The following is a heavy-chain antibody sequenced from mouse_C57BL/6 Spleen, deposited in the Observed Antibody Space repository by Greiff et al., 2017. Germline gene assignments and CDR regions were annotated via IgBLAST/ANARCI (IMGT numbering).Heavy chain of an antibody. CDR2: ISNGGGST. CDR3: ARHGTVVADYARDY. D-gene: IGHD1-1*01. J-gene: IGHJ4*01. CDR1: GFTFSDYY. Sequence: EVTVVESGGGLVQPGGSLKLSCAASGFTFSDYYMYWVRQTPAKRLEWVAYISNGGGSTYYPDTVKGRFTISSDNAKNTLYLQMSRLKSEDTAMYYGARHGTVVADYARDYWGQGTSGTVSS. V-gene: IGHV5-12*01.